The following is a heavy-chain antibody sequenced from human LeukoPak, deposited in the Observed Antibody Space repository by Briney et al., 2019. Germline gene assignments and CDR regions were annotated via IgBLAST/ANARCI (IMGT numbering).Heavy chain of an antibody. Sequence: ASVKVSCKASGYTFTSYDINWVRQATGQGLEWMGWMNPNSGYSGYAQKFQARVTMARNTSISTAYMELSNLRFEDTAGYYCARSKTGSLGNWFDLWGQGTLVTVSS. D-gene: IGHD1-1*01. CDR2: MNPNSGYS. CDR1: GYTFTSYD. J-gene: IGHJ5*02. V-gene: IGHV1-8*01. CDR3: ARSKTGSLGNWFDL.